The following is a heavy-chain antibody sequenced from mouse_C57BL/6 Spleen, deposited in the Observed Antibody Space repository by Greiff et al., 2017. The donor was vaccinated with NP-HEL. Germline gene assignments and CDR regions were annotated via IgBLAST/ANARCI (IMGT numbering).Heavy chain of an antibody. D-gene: IGHD1-1*01. CDR1: GYTFTSYW. CDR2: IDPSDSYT. Sequence: QVQLQQPGAELVKPGASVKLSCKASGYTFTSYWMQWVKQRPGQGLEWIGEIDPSDSYTNYNQKFKGKATLTVDTSSSTAYMQLSSLTSEDSAVYNCARSGYGSSYDAMDYWGQGTSVTVSS. J-gene: IGHJ4*01. V-gene: IGHV1-50*01. CDR3: ARSGYGSSYDAMDY.